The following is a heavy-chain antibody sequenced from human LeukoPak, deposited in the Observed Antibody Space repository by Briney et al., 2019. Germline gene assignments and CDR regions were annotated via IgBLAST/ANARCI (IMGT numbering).Heavy chain of an antibody. J-gene: IGHJ4*02. Sequence: PGGSLRLSCAASGFTFSSYWMSWVRQAPGKGLEWVGRIHTSIDGGIIDYAAPVRGRFTISRDDSKNTLYLQMNSLKTEDTAMYFCTVRSSIWGQGTLVTVSS. D-gene: IGHD6-13*01. CDR1: GFTFSSYW. V-gene: IGHV3-15*01. CDR2: IHTSIDGGII. CDR3: TVRSSI.